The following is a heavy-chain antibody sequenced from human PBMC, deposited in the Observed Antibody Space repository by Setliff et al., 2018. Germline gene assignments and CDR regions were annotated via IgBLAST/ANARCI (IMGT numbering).Heavy chain of an antibody. CDR1: GGSISSSSYY. V-gene: IGHV4-39*07. D-gene: IGHD3-10*01. CDR2: IYYSGST. CDR3: ARIHLLLWFGELLSGWSDP. Sequence: SETLSLTCTVSGGSISSSSYYWGWIRQPPGKGLEWIGSIYYSGSTYYNPSLKSRVTISVDTSKNQFSLKLSSVTAADTAVYYCARIHLLLWFGELLSGWSDPWGQGTLVTVSS. J-gene: IGHJ5*02.